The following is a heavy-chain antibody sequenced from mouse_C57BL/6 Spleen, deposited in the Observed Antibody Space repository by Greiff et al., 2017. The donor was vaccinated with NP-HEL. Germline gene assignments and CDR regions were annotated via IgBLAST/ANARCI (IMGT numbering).Heavy chain of an antibody. CDR1: GFSLTNYA. CDR3: ARRDDYRPFYYAMDY. V-gene: IGHV2-9-1*01. CDR2: IWTGGDT. Sequence: QVQLKESGPGLVAPSQSLSITCTVSGFSLTNYAISWVRQPPGKGLEWLGVIWTGGDTNYNSALKSRLSISKDNSKSQVFLKVNSLQTDDTARYYCARRDDYRPFYYAMDYWGQGTSVTVSS. J-gene: IGHJ4*01. D-gene: IGHD2-4*01.